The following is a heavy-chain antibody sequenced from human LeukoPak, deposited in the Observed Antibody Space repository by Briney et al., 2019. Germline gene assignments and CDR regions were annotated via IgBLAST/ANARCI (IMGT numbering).Heavy chain of an antibody. Sequence: PSETLSRTCTVSGGSISSYYWSWIRQPPGKGLEWIGYIYYSGSTNYNPSLKSRVTISVDTSKNQFSLKLSSVTAADTAVYYCARHRPRNYDFWSGYYRDDAFDIWGQGTMVTVSS. CDR1: GGSISSYY. CDR3: ARHRPRNYDFWSGYYRDDAFDI. CDR2: IYYSGST. D-gene: IGHD3-3*01. V-gene: IGHV4-59*08. J-gene: IGHJ3*02.